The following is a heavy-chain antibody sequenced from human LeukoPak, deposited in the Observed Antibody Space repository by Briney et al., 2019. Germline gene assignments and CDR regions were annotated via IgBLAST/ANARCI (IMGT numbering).Heavy chain of an antibody. J-gene: IGHJ5*02. Sequence: GGSLRLSCAASGFTFSSYAMSWVRQAPGKGLEWVSAISGSGGSTYYADSVKGRFTISRDNSKNTLYLQMNSLRAEDTAVYYCAKIRRPPLCFNPPACLAPGGKETLSPSPQ. V-gene: IGHV3-23*01. CDR3: AKIRRPPLCFNPPACLAP. CDR2: ISGSGGST. CDR1: GFTFSSYA. D-gene: IGHD3-10*02.